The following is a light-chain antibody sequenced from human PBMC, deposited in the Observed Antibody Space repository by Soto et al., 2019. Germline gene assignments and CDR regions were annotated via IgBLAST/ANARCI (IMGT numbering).Light chain of an antibody. V-gene: IGKV3-15*01. J-gene: IGKJ4*01. Sequence: EIVMTQSPATLSVSPGEEATLSCRASQSVGSNLSWYQQKRGQAPGLLIHGASTRAAGISVRFSGSGSGTDFTLTVSSLQSEDSAVYYCQQYDKWPLTFGGGTRVEIK. CDR1: QSVGSN. CDR3: QQYDKWPLT. CDR2: GAS.